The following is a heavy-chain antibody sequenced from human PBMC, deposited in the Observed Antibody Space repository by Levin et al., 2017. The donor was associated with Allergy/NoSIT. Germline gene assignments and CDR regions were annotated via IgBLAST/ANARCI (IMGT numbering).Heavy chain of an antibody. Sequence: LSLTCAASGFTFRSYGMHWVRQAPCQGLEWVAVISYVGSNKYYADSVKGRFTISRDNSKNTLYLQMNSLRAEDTAVYYCAKDWGSGWYFDYWGQGTLVTVSS. CDR2: ISYVGSNK. CDR3: AKDWGSGWYFDY. J-gene: IGHJ4*02. CDR1: GFTFRSYG. V-gene: IGHV3-30*18. D-gene: IGHD6-19*01.